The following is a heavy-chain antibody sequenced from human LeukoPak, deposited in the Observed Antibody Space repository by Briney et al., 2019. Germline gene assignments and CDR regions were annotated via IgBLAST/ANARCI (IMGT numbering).Heavy chain of an antibody. Sequence: PGGSLRLSCAASGFTVSSNYMSWVRQAPGKGLEWVSVIYSGGSTYYANSVKGRFTISRDNSKNTLYLQMNSLRAEDTAVYYCARGRVYYYGMDVWGQGTTVTVSS. CDR3: ARGRVYYYGMDV. CDR2: IYSGGST. CDR1: GFTVSSNY. J-gene: IGHJ6*02. V-gene: IGHV3-53*01.